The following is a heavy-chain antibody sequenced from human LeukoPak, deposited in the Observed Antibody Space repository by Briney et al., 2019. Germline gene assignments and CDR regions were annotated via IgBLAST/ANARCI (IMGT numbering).Heavy chain of an antibody. CDR3: ARDLTGGWPDY. V-gene: IGHV1-46*01. CDR2: INPSGGST. J-gene: IGHJ4*02. Sequence: ASVKVSCKASGYTFTSYYMHWVRQASGQGLEWMGIINPSGGSTSYAQKFQGRVTMTRDTSTSTVYMELSSLRSEDTAVYYCARDLTGGWPDYWGQGTLVTFSS. CDR1: GYTFTSYY. D-gene: IGHD6-19*01.